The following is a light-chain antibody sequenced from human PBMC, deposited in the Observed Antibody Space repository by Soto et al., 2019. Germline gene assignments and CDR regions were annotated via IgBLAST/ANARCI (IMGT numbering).Light chain of an antibody. CDR1: QSVISL. J-gene: IGKJ1*01. V-gene: IGKV1-5*01. Sequence: EIPMTQSPATLSVFLGERATITCRASQSVISLLAWYQQKPGKAPKLLIHDATSMESGVPSRFSGCGSGTEFTLTISSLQSDDFAAYYCQQYNNYSPTFGQGTKVDIK. CDR3: QQYNNYSPT. CDR2: DAT.